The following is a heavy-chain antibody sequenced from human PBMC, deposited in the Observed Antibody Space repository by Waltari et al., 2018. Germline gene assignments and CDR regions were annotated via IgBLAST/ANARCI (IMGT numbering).Heavy chain of an antibody. V-gene: IGHV3-7*01. CDR2: IKQDGSEK. J-gene: IGHJ4*02. Sequence: EVQLLESGGGLVQPGGSLRLSCAASGFTFSSYWMSWVCQAPGKGLEWVANIKQDGSEKYYVDSVKGRFTISRDNAKNSLYLQMNSLRAEDTAVYYCARDGLYYDFWSGYYDQMYYFDYWGQGTLVTVSS. CDR1: GFTFSSYW. D-gene: IGHD3-3*01. CDR3: ARDGLYYDFWSGYYDQMYYFDY.